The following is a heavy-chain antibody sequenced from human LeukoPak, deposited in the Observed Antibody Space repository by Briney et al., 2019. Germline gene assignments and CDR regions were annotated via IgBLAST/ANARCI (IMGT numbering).Heavy chain of an antibody. J-gene: IGHJ6*02. D-gene: IGHD6-19*01. CDR3: AREDSSGWYLGYYYYGMDV. CDR2: ISAYNGNT. Sequence: ASVKVSCKASGYTFTGYYMHWVRQAPGQGLEWMGWISAYNGNTNYAQKLQGRVTMTTDTSTSTAYMELRSLRSDDTAVYYCAREDSSGWYLGYYYYGMDVWGQGTTVTVSS. V-gene: IGHV1-18*04. CDR1: GYTFTGYY.